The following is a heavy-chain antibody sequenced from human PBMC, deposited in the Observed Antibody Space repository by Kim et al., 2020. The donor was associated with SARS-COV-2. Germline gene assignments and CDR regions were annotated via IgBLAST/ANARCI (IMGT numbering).Heavy chain of an antibody. D-gene: IGHD6-13*01. J-gene: IGHJ4*02. V-gene: IGHV3-15*01. CDR1: GFTFSNAW. CDR2: IKSKTDGGTT. Sequence: GGSLRLSCAASGFTFSNAWMSWVRQAPGKGLEWVGRIKSKTDGGTTDYAAPVKGRFTISRDDSKNTLYLQMNSLKTEDTAVYYCRGPRIAAAGLLEYWGQGTLVTVSS. CDR3: RGPRIAAAGLLEY.